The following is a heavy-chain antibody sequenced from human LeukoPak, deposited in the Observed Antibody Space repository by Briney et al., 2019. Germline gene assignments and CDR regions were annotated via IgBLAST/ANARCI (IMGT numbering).Heavy chain of an antibody. J-gene: IGHJ4*02. V-gene: IGHV1-18*01. CDR1: GYTFTSYV. CDR3: ARARDPYSSGWYVDY. D-gene: IGHD6-19*01. CDR2: ISAYDGNT. Sequence: ASVKVSCKASGYTFTSYVISWVRQAPGQGLEWMGWISAYDGNTNYAQKLQGRVTMTTDTSTSTAYMELRSLRSDDTAVYYCARARDPYSSGWYVDYWGQGTLVTVSS.